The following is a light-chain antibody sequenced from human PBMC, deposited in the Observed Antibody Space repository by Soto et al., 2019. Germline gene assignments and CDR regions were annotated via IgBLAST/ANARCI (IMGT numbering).Light chain of an antibody. V-gene: IGLV2-14*01. CDR3: CSFASSSPYG. CDR2: EVS. J-gene: IGLJ1*01. Sequence: QSALTQPASVSGAPGQSITISCTGSTSDVGIYDFVSWYQHHPGRAPKLMISEVSHRSSGVSNRFSGSKSGNTASLTVSGLQSEDEADYYCCSFASSSPYGFGTGTKLTVL. CDR1: TSDVGIYDF.